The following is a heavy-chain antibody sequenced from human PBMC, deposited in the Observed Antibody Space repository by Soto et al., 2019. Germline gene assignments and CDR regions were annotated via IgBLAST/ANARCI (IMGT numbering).Heavy chain of an antibody. V-gene: IGHV5-51*01. CDR2: IYPGDSDT. D-gene: IGHD6-13*01. J-gene: IGHJ6*01. CDR1: GYSFTSYW. Sequence: GGSLKISGKGSGYSFTSYWIGWVRLMLGKGLEWMGIIYPGDSDTRYSPSFQGQVTISADTSISTAYLHWRSLNAPDTALSYCPPRGVAAGDDYLYVKDVSGRGTTVTVSS. CDR3: PPRGVAAGDDYLYVKDV.